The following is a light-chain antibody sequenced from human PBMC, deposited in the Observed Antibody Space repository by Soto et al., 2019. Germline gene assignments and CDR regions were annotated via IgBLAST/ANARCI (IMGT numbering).Light chain of an antibody. CDR3: AAWDDNLDGYV. Sequence: QSVLTQPPSVSEAPRQRVTISCSGSTSNIGKNAINWYQQLPGKSPKLVSYHNDLLPSGVSDRCSGSKSGTSASLAISGLQSDDEADYYCAAWDDNLDGYVFGTVTKVTVL. J-gene: IGLJ1*01. V-gene: IGLV1-36*01. CDR1: TSNIGKNA. CDR2: HND.